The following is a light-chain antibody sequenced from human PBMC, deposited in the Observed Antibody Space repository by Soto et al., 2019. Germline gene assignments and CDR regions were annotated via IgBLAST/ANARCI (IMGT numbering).Light chain of an antibody. Sequence: DIQLTQSPSSLSASVGDRVTITCRASQSISTYLNWYQQKRGKAPKLLIYAASSLQSGVPSRFSGSGSGTDFILTINSLQPEDFATYYCQESYTNVWTFGQGTKVEIK. V-gene: IGKV1-39*01. CDR1: QSISTY. J-gene: IGKJ1*01. CDR3: QESYTNVWT. CDR2: AAS.